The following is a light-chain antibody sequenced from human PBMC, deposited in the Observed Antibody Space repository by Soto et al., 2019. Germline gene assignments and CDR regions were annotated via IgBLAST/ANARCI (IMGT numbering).Light chain of an antibody. CDR3: SSYAGSSTVLV. V-gene: IGLV2-8*01. CDR2: EVN. CDR1: SSDVGGYNF. J-gene: IGLJ2*01. Sequence: SALTQPPSASGSPGPSVTISCTGSSSDVGGYNFVSWYPQHPGKAPKLMIYEVNKRPSGVPDRFSGSKSGNTASLTVSGLQADDEADYYCSSYAGSSTVLVFGGGTKLTVL.